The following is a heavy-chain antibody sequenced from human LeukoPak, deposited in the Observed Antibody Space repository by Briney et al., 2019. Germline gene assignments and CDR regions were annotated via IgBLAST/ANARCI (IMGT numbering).Heavy chain of an antibody. CDR2: ISAYNGNT. Sequence: ASVKVSCKASGYTFTSYGISWVRQAPGQGLEWMGWISAYNGNTNYAQKLQGRVTMTTDTSTSTAYMGLRSLRSDDTAVYYCAREGPFRDGYNKYYFDYWGQGTLVTVSS. CDR1: GYTFTSYG. D-gene: IGHD5-24*01. V-gene: IGHV1-18*01. CDR3: AREGPFRDGYNKYYFDY. J-gene: IGHJ4*02.